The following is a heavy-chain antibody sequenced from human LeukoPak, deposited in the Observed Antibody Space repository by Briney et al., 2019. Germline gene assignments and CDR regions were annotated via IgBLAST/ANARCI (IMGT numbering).Heavy chain of an antibody. V-gene: IGHV3-23*01. CDR2: ITGSGANR. Sequence: GASLRLSCVASGFTFSNYAMSWVRQAPGKGLEWVSAITGSGANRYYADSLKGRFTTSRDNSKNTVFLQMNSLRREDTAIYYCVIWGDYDVLTGYYVPDYWGQGTLVTVAS. CDR1: GFTFSNYA. CDR3: VIWGDYDVLTGYYVPDY. J-gene: IGHJ4*02. D-gene: IGHD3-9*01.